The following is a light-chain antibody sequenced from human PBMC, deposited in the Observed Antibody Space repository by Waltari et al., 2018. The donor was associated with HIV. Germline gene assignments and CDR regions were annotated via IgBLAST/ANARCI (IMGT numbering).Light chain of an antibody. J-gene: IGLJ1*01. V-gene: IGLV2-11*01. Sequence: QSALTQPHSVSGSPGQSVTISCTGTSSDVGGYNYVSWYQQHPGKAPKVMIYDVSVRPSGVPDRFSGSKSGNTASLTISGLQAEDEADYYCCSYAGSYIFYVFGTGTKVTVL. CDR1: SSDVGGYNY. CDR3: CSYAGSYIFYV. CDR2: DVS.